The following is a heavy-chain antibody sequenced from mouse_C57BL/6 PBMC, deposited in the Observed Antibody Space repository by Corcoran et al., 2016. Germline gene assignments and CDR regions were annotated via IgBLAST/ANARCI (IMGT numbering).Heavy chain of an antibody. Sequence: EVQLQQSGPELVKPGASVKISCKASGYTFTDYYMNWVKQSHGKSLEWIGDINPNNGGTSYNQKFKGKATLTVDKSSSTAYMELRSLTSEDSAVYYCARATFDYGSSFAYWGQGTLVTVSA. J-gene: IGHJ3*01. CDR2: INPNNGGT. CDR1: GYTFTDYY. D-gene: IGHD1-1*01. CDR3: ARATFDYGSSFAY. V-gene: IGHV1-26*01.